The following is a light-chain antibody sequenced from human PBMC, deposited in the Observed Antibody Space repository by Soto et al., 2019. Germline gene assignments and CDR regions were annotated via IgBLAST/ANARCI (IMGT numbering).Light chain of an antibody. J-gene: IGKJ2*01. CDR2: KAS. Sequence: DIQLTQYPSTLSASVGDRVTITCRASQSISSWLAWYQQKPGKAPKLLIYKASSLESWVPSRFIGSGSGTEFTLTISSLLPDDFATYYCQQYNSYWYTFGQGTKLEIK. CDR1: QSISSW. V-gene: IGKV1-5*03. CDR3: QQYNSYWYT.